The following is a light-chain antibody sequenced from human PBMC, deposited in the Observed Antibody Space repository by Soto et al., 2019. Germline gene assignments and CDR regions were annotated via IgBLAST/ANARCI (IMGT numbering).Light chain of an antibody. J-gene: IGLJ2*01. CDR3: TSYTSSSTLVV. Sequence: QSVLTQPASVSGSPGQSITISCTGTSSDVGDYFYVSWYQQLPGKAPKRMIYDVTNRPSGVSNRFSGSKSGNTASLTISGLQAEDEADYYCTSYTSSSTLVVFGGGTKVTVL. V-gene: IGLV2-14*01. CDR1: SSDVGDYFY. CDR2: DVT.